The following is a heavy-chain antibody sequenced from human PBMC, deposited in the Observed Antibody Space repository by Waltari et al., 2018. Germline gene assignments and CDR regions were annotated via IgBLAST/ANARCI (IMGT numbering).Heavy chain of an antibody. CDR3: AREKIRGMVRGVIAPFDY. CDR1: GGSFSGYY. J-gene: IGHJ4*03. D-gene: IGHD3-10*01. Sequence: QVQLQQWGAGLLKPSETLSLTCAVYGGSFSGYYWSWIRQPPGKGLEWIGEINHSGSTNYNPSLKSRVTISVDTSKNQFSLKLSSVTAADTAVYYCAREKIRGMVRGVIAPFDYWGQGTTVTVSS. V-gene: IGHV4-34*01. CDR2: INHSGST.